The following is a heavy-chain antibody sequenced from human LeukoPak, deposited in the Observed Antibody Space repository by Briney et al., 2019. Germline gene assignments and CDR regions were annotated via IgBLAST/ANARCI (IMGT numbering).Heavy chain of an antibody. D-gene: IGHD1-26*01. J-gene: IGHJ4*02. CDR3: ARDLSGCYLDY. CDR1: GGTFSSYA. CDR2: IIPILGIA. Sequence: GSSVKVACKASGGTFSSYAISWVRQAPGQGLEWMGRIIPILGIANYAQKFQGRVTITADKSTSTAYMELSSLRSEDTAVYYCARDLSGCYLDYWCQGTLVTVSS. V-gene: IGHV1-69*04.